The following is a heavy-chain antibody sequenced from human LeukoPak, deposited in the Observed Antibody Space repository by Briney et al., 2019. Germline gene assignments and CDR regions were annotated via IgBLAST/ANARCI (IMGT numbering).Heavy chain of an antibody. V-gene: IGHV3-15*01. J-gene: IGHJ3*02. CDR2: IKIKTNGGTT. CDR1: GFTFSNAW. D-gene: IGHD5-18*01. CDR3: QCVDTAMVRGRGAFDI. Sequence: GGSLRLSCAASGFTFSNAWMSWVRQPPRKGLEWVGRIKIKTNGGTTDYAAPVKGSFTISRDDSKNTLYLQMTSLKTEDTAVYYCQCVDTAMVRGRGAFDIWGQGTMVTVSS.